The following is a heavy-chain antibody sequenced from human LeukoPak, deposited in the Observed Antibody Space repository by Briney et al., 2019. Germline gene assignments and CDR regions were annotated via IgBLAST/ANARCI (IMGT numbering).Heavy chain of an antibody. J-gene: IGHJ4*02. CDR1: GYTFTSYY. D-gene: IGHD3-3*01. Sequence: ASVKVSCKASGYTFTSYYMHWVRQAPGQGLEWMGIINPSGGSTSYAQKFQGRVTMTRDTSTSIVYMELSSLRSEDTAVYYCAREGGRITIFGVAEAPYYFDYWGQGTLVTVSS. V-gene: IGHV1-46*01. CDR3: AREGGRITIFGVAEAPYYFDY. CDR2: INPSGGST.